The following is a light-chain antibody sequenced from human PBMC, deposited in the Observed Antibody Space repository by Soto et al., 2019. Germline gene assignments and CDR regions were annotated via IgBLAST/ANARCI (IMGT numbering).Light chain of an antibody. V-gene: IGLV2-14*01. CDR2: EVN. CDR3: TSFTTSSTYV. J-gene: IGLJ1*01. CDR1: SSDVGGYNY. Sequence: QSALTQPASVSGSPGQSITISCTGTSSDVGGYNYVSWYQQHPGKAPKLMIYEVNNRPSGVSNRFSGSKSGITASLTINGLQYEDKADYYCTSFTTSSTYVFGTGTKLTVL.